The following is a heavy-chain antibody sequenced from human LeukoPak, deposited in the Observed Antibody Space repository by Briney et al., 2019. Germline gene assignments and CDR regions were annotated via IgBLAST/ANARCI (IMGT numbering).Heavy chain of an antibody. CDR2: IHPNGVNT. CDR3: AKALYDSPLTGDP. D-gene: IGHD3-22*01. V-gene: IGHV3-23*01. J-gene: IGHJ5*02. CDR1: VFTFSHIG. Sequence: GGSLRLSCEASVFTFSHIGMAWVRQSPGKGLEWVSSIHPNGVNTHYADSVKGRFTISRENSKNTLFLQMNSLRVEDTATYYCAKALYDSPLTGDPWGQGTLVTVSS.